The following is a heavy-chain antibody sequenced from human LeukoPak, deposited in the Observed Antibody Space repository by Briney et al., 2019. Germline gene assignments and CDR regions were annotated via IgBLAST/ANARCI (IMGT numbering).Heavy chain of an antibody. CDR3: ASQAPTVTINVNGED. D-gene: IGHD4-17*01. Sequence: SVKVSCKASGGTFSSYAISWVRQAPGQGLEWMGGIIPIFGTANYAQKFQGRVTITADESTSTAYMELSSLRSEDTAVYYCASQAPTVTINVNGEDWGQGTLVTVSS. CDR2: IIPIFGTA. J-gene: IGHJ4*02. CDR1: GGTFSSYA. V-gene: IGHV1-69*13.